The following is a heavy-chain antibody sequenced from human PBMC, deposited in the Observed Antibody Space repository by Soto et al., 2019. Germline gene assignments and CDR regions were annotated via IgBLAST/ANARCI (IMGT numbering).Heavy chain of an antibody. CDR1: AYTFTAYY. CDR2: INPKSGGT. V-gene: IGHV1-2*02. CDR3: ARDNPREFGVVSSNIIDV. D-gene: IGHD3-3*01. J-gene: IGHJ6*02. Sequence: QEQLVQSGAEVKEPGASVKVSCKSSAYTFTAYYVHWVRQAPGQGPEWMGWINPKSGGTKYAQKFKGQFTMTRDTSISTAYMELSRLRSHDTTVYYCARDNPREFGVVSSNIIDVWGQGTTVTVSS.